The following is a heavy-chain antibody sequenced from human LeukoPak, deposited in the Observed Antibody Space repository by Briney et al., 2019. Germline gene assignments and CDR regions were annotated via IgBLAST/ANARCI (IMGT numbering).Heavy chain of an antibody. Sequence: SETLSLTCTVSGGSISSSSYYWGWIRQPPGKGLEWIGSIYYSGSTYYNPSLKSRVTISVDTSRNQFSLKLSSVTAADTAVYYCARRSPVATPHDWGQGTLVTVSS. CDR3: ARRSPVATPHD. CDR1: GGSISSSSYY. D-gene: IGHD5-12*01. CDR2: IYYSGST. J-gene: IGHJ4*02. V-gene: IGHV4-39*01.